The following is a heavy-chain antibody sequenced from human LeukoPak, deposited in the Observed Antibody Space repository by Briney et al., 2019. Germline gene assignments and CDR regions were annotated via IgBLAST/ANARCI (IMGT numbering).Heavy chain of an antibody. D-gene: IGHD2-21*02. CDR3: AKHGGAVVVTATGDY. J-gene: IGHJ4*02. CDR2: ISGSGGST. CDR1: GFTFSSYW. V-gene: IGHV3-23*01. Sequence: GGSLRLSCVGSGFTFSSYWMSWVRQAPGKGLEWVSAISGSGGSTYYADSVKGRFTISRDNSKNTLYLQMNSLRAEDTAVYYCAKHGGAVVVTATGDYWGQGTLVTVSS.